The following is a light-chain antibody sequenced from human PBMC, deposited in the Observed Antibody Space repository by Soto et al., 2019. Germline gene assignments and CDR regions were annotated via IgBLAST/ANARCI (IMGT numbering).Light chain of an antibody. CDR1: QDISNY. CDR3: QQYDNLIT. CDR2: DAS. V-gene: IGKV1-33*01. Sequence: DIQMTQSPSSLSASVGDRVTITCQASQDISNYLNWYQQKPGKAPKLLIYDASNLETGVPSRFSGSESGTDFTFTISSLQPEDIATYYCQQYDNLITFGQGTRLEIK. J-gene: IGKJ5*01.